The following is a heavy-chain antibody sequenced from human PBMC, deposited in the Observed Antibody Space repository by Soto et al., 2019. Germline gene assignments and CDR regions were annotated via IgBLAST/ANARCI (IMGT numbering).Heavy chain of an antibody. CDR3: ARESCGGDCRLEY. D-gene: IGHD2-21*02. CDR2: IHNNGDA. CDR1: GGSINNYY. V-gene: IGHV4-59*01. J-gene: IGHJ4*02. Sequence: SETLSLTCSVSGGSINNYYWSWIRQPPGKGLEWIGYIHNNGDASYSPSLKSRVTISRDTSKNQFSLKLTSVTAADTAMYYCARESCGGDCRLEYWGQGALVTVSS.